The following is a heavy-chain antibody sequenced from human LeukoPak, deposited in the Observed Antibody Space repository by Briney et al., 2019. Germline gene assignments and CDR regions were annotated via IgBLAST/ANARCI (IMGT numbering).Heavy chain of an antibody. CDR2: INRSGST. CDR3: ARGGFYCGADCYVDY. Sequence: SETLSLTCAVSGGSLSYYYWSWIRQPPEKGLEWIGEINRSGSTNYSPSLKSRVSISVDTSKNQFSLKLSSVTAADTAVYYCARGGFYCGADCYVDYWGQGTLVTVSS. D-gene: IGHD2-21*02. J-gene: IGHJ4*02. CDR1: GGSLSYYY. V-gene: IGHV4-34*01.